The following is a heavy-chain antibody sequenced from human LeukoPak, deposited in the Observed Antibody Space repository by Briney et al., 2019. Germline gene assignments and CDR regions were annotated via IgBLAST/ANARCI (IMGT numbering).Heavy chain of an antibody. Sequence: GGSLRLSCTASGFTFGDYAMSWVRQAPGKGLEWVGFIRSKAYGGTTEYAASVKGRFTISRDDSKSIAYLQMNSLKTEDTAVYYCTRDRGKVLWFGEFFDYWGQGTLATVSS. CDR3: TRDRGKVLWFGEFFDY. V-gene: IGHV3-49*04. J-gene: IGHJ4*02. CDR1: GFTFGDYA. CDR2: IRSKAYGGTT. D-gene: IGHD3-10*01.